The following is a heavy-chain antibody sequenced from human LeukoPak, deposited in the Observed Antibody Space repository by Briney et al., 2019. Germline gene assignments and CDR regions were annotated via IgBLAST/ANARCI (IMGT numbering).Heavy chain of an antibody. CDR2: IRYDGSNK. CDR3: AKDIAAYCGGDCYSSH. V-gene: IGHV3-30*02. J-gene: IGHJ4*02. D-gene: IGHD2-21*01. CDR1: GFTFSSYG. Sequence: GGSLRLSCAASGFTFSSYGMHWVRQAPGKGLEWVAFIRYDGSNKYYADSVKGRFTICRDNSKNTLYLQMNSLRAEDTAVYYCAKDIAAYCGGDCYSSHWGQGTLVTVSS.